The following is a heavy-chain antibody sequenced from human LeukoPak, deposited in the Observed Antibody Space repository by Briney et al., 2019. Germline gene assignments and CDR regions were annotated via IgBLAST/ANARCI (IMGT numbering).Heavy chain of an antibody. J-gene: IGHJ4*02. CDR2: IYYSGSS. CDR3: ARAQKKYYYDSSGYHSRDYFDY. D-gene: IGHD3-22*01. CDR1: GGAISSYY. Sequence: SETLSLTCIVSGGAISSYYWNWIRQPPGKGLEWIGHIYYSGSSNYNPSLKSRVTISVDTSKNQFSLKLSSVTAADTAVYYCARAQKKYYYDSSGYHSRDYFDYWGQGTLVTVSS. V-gene: IGHV4-59*01.